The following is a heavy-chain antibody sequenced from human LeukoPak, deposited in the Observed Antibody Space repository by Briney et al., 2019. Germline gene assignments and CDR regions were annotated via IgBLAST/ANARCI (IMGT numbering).Heavy chain of an antibody. V-gene: IGHV4-59*01. CDR2: IYYIGST. CDR1: GGSISTYY. CDR3: ARAWGNGETRFDY. D-gene: IGHD2-8*01. J-gene: IGHJ4*02. Sequence: PSETLSLTCTVSGGSISTYYWSWIRQPPGKGLEWIGYIYYIGSTNYNPSLNSRVSISVDTSKNQFSLKLSSVTAADTAVYYCARAWGNGETRFDYWGQGTLVTVSS.